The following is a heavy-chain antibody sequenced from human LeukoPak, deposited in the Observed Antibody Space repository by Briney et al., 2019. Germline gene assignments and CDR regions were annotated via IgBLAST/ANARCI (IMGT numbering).Heavy chain of an antibody. CDR2: ISGSGGST. CDR1: GFTFSSYG. Sequence: GGSLRLSCAASGFTFSSYGMSWVRQAPGKGLEWVSGISGSGGSTYYADSVKGRFTISRDNSKNTLYLQMNSLRAEDTAVYYCAKLSGGGYSYGYTATFDYWGQGTLVTVSS. D-gene: IGHD5-18*01. V-gene: IGHV3-23*01. J-gene: IGHJ4*02. CDR3: AKLSGGGYSYGYTATFDY.